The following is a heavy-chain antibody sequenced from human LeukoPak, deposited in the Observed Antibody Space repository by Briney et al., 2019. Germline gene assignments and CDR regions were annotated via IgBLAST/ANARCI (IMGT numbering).Heavy chain of an antibody. CDR3: ARREDCQSMSCYDAFDY. D-gene: IGHD5-12*01. J-gene: IGHJ4*02. Sequence: PGGAQRLPCAASGLTFPTYAMHWVRPAPGEGGEGVAFISYDGRNKYYADYVKGRFIISRDDPKNTQYLQMDSLRDEHTAVYNCARREDCQSMSCYDAFDYWGQGTLVTVS. CDR2: ISYDGRNK. CDR1: GLTFPTYA. V-gene: IGHV3-30*04.